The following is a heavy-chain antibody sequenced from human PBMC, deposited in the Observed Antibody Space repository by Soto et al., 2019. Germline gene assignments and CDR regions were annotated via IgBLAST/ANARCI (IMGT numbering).Heavy chain of an antibody. D-gene: IGHD2-15*01. CDR2: MNPNSGET. V-gene: IGHV1-8*01. J-gene: IGHJ5*02. CDR1: GYTFTNYD. CDR3: ARVAVAARPRWYNWFDP. Sequence: SVKVSCRASGYTFTNYDINLLRQATGQGLEWSGWMNPNSGETGYEQKFQGRVTMTRGASRSTAYLELSSLRSEYTAVYYCARVAVAARPRWYNWFDPWGQGTLVTGSS.